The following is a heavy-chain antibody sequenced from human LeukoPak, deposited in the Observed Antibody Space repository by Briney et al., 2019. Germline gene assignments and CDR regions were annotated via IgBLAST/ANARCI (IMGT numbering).Heavy chain of an antibody. CDR1: GFTFSSYG. J-gene: IGHJ3*02. Sequence: GGTLRLSCAGSGFTFSSYGMSWVRQAPGKGLEWVAFIRYDGINKYYADSVKGRFTVSRDNSKNTLYLQMNSLRAEDTAVYYCAKDLRGSYGQWAFDIWGQGTMVTVSS. D-gene: IGHD1-26*01. CDR2: IRYDGINK. V-gene: IGHV3-30*02. CDR3: AKDLRGSYGQWAFDI.